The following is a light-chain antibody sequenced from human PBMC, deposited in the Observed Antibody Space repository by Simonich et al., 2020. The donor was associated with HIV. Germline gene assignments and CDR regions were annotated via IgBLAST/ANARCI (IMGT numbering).Light chain of an antibody. J-gene: IGKJ2*01. V-gene: IGKV1-33*01. CDR2: DAS. CDR1: QDISNS. Sequence: IQMTQSPSSLSASVGDRVTITCQASQDISNSLNWYQQKPGKAPKLLIFDASNLETGVPSRFSGSASGTDFTFTISSLQPDDFATYYCQQYNSYSPMYTFGQGTKVEIK. CDR3: QQYNSYSPMYT.